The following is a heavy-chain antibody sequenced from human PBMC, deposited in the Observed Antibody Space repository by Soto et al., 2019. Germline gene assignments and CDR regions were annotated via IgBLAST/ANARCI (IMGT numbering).Heavy chain of an antibody. CDR1: GYTFTSYA. CDR2: INAGNGNT. V-gene: IGHV1-3*01. J-gene: IGHJ6*02. D-gene: IGHD3-9*01. Sequence: ASVKVSCKDSGYTFTSYAMHWVRQAPGQRLEWMGWINAGNGNTKYSQKFQGRVTITRDTSASTAYMELSSLRSEDTAVYYCARDYYDILTGPYYYYGVDVWGQGTTVTVSS. CDR3: ARDYYDILTGPYYYYGVDV.